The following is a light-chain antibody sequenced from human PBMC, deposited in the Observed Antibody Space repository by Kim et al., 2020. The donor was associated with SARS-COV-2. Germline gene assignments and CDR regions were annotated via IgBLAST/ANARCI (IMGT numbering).Light chain of an antibody. CDR3: QQYNSYSRYT. Sequence: ASVGDRVTITGRASQSISSWLAWYQQKPGKAPKLLIYKASSLESGVPSRFSGSGSGTEFTLTISSLQPDDFATYYCQQYNSYSRYTFGQGTKLEI. J-gene: IGKJ2*01. CDR2: KAS. CDR1: QSISSW. V-gene: IGKV1-5*03.